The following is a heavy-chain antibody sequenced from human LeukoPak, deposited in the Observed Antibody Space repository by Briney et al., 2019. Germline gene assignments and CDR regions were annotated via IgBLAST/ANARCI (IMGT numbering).Heavy chain of an antibody. D-gene: IGHD5-12*01. J-gene: IGHJ4*02. Sequence: SETLSLTCAVYGGSFSGYYWSWIRQPPGKGLEWIGEINHSGSTNYNPSLKSRVTISVDTSKNQFSLKLSSVTAADTAVYYCARLTSFYAYRGYDPFDYWGQGTLVTVSS. CDR3: ARLTSFYAYRGYDPFDY. V-gene: IGHV4-34*01. CDR1: GGSFSGYY. CDR2: INHSGST.